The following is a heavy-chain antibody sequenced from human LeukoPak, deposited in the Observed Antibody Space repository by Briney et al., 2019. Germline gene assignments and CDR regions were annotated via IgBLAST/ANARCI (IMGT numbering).Heavy chain of an antibody. CDR1: GFTFSGYA. CDR2: ISGSSSST. V-gene: IGHV3-23*01. CDR3: AKESRYNYGSGSFFSQFDY. D-gene: IGHD3-10*01. J-gene: IGHJ4*02. Sequence: AGSLRLSRAASGFTFSGYAMSWVRQAPGKGLEWVSTISGSSSSTYYADSVKGRFTSSRDNSKNTLYLQMNSLRAEDTAVYYCAKESRYNYGSGSFFSQFDYWGQGTLVTVSS.